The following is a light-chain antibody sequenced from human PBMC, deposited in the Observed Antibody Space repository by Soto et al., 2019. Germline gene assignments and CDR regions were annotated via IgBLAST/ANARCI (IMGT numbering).Light chain of an antibody. CDR3: QQRSNWPIT. CDR2: DAS. V-gene: IGKV3-11*01. CDR1: QSVRTY. J-gene: IGKJ5*01. Sequence: EIVLTRSPGTLSLSPGDRATLSCKASQSVRTYVGWYQQKPGQAPRLLIYDASSRATGIPARFSGSGSGTDFTLTISSLEPEDFAVYYCQQRSNWPITFGQGTRLDIK.